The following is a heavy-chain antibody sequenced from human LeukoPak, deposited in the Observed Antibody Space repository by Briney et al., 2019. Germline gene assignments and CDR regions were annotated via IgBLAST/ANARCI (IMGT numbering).Heavy chain of an antibody. CDR3: ATLYIVVVPAAIGEYDAFDI. Sequence: ASVKVSCKTSGYTFSDYYIHWIRQAPGQGLEWMGWINPNSGGTDYAQKFQGRVTMTRDTSISTAYVELSRLRSDDTAVYYCATLYIVVVPAAIGEYDAFDIWGQGTMVTVSS. V-gene: IGHV1-2*02. CDR2: INPNSGGT. CDR1: GYTFSDYY. D-gene: IGHD2-2*01. J-gene: IGHJ3*02.